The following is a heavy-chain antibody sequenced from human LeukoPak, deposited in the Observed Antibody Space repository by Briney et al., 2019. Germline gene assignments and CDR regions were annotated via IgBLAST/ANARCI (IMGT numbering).Heavy chain of an antibody. J-gene: IGHJ4*02. CDR2: IYTNGGT. V-gene: IGHV4-59*10. CDR1: GGSFSGYC. CDR3: AGRDY. Sequence: SETLSLTCAVYGGSFSGYCWSWIRQPAGKGLEWIGRIYTNGGTNYNASLRSRVTISVDKSNNQFSLKMTSVTVADTAVYYCAGRDYWGQGILVTVSS.